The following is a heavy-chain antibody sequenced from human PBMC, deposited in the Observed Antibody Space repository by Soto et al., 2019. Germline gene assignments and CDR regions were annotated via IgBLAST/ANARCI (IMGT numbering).Heavy chain of an antibody. Sequence: QVQLQESGPGLVKPSETLSLTCTVSGGTISRYYWSWIRQPPGKGLEWIGYMYNTGSTVYNPSFKSRVSISVDTSKHQFSLKLNSVTAADTAVYYCARDLWGYCGTDCSPLDVWGQGPTVTVSS. CDR2: MYNTGST. V-gene: IGHV4-59*01. D-gene: IGHD2-21*02. J-gene: IGHJ6*02. CDR3: ARDLWGYCGTDCSPLDV. CDR1: GGTISRYY.